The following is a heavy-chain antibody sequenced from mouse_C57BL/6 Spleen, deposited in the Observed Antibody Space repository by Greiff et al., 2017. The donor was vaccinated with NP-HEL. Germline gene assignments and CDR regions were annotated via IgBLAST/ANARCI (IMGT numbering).Heavy chain of an antibody. CDR2: IDPETGGT. Sequence: QVQLQQSGAELVRPGASVTLSCKASGYTFTDYEMHWVKQTPVHGLEWIGAIDPETGGTAYNQKFKGKAILTADKSSSTAYMELRSLTSEDSAVYYCTLYGSSPYYFDYWGQGTTRTVSS. D-gene: IGHD1-1*01. V-gene: IGHV1-15*01. J-gene: IGHJ2*01. CDR3: TLYGSSPYYFDY. CDR1: GYTFTDYE.